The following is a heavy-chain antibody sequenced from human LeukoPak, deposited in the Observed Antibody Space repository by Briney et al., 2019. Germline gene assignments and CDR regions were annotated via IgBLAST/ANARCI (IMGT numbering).Heavy chain of an antibody. CDR1: GFTFSNYD. Sequence: PGESLRLSCAASGFTFSNYDMDWVRQAPGKGLEWVAVIWEDRNNKYCGDSVKGRFTISRDNSKNTLYLEMNSLRAEDTAVYYCARERGGPDWYFDLWGRGTLVTFS. J-gene: IGHJ2*01. V-gene: IGHV3-33*01. CDR2: IWEDRNNK. CDR3: ARERGGPDWYFDL. D-gene: IGHD3-10*01.